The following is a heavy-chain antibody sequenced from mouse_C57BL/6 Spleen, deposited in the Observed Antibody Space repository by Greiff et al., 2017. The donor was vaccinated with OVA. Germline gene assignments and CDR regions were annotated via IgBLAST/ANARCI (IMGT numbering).Heavy chain of an antibody. D-gene: IGHD4-1*01. CDR3: AKTSNWDEGYYFDY. J-gene: IGHJ2*01. CDR2: IWRGGST. Sequence: QVQLQQSGPGLVQPSQSLSITCTVSGFSLTSYGVHWVRQSPGTGLAWLGVIWRGGSTDYNAAFMSRLSITKDNSKSQVFFKMNSLQADDTAIYYCAKTSNWDEGYYFDYWGQGTTLTVSS. CDR1: GFSLTSYG. V-gene: IGHV2-5*01.